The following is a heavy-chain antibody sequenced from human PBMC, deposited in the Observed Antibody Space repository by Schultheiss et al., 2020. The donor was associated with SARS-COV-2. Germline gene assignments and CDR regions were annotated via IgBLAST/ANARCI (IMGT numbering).Heavy chain of an antibody. V-gene: IGHV3-23*01. D-gene: IGHD6-19*01. J-gene: IGHJ6*02. CDR2: IVSSGDST. CDR3: AKFTSGWLEDV. CDR1: GFTFSNYA. Sequence: GGSLRLSCAASGFTFSNYAMTWVRQAPGKGLEWVSAIVSSGDSTFYADSVKGRFTISRDTSKNTLFLQMNTLRADDTAVYYCAKFTSGWLEDVWGQGTTVTVSS.